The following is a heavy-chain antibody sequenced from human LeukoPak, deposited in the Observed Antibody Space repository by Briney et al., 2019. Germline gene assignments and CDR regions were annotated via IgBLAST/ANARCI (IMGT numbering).Heavy chain of an antibody. CDR3: AREGDGYNYLDY. V-gene: IGHV1-69*05. Sequence: GSSVKVSCKASGGTFSSYTISWVRQAPGQGLEGMGGIIPIFGTANYAQKFQGRVTITTDESTSTAYMELSSLRSEDTAVYYCAREGDGYNYLDYWGQGTLVTVSS. D-gene: IGHD5-24*01. J-gene: IGHJ4*02. CDR2: IIPIFGTA. CDR1: GGTFSSYT.